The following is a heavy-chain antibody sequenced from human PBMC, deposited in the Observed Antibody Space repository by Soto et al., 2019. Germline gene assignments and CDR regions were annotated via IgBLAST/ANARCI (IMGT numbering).Heavy chain of an antibody. V-gene: IGHV5-51*01. CDR1: GYSFTDYW. Sequence: GESLKISCKASGYSFTDYWIAWVRQMPGKGLEWMGIIYPGDSYTRYSPSFEGQVTISADKSISTAYLQWSSLKTSDTAMYYCARTSFTDGYYGLFYPCGQGTMVTVSA. J-gene: IGHJ5*02. D-gene: IGHD1-26*01. CDR3: ARTSFTDGYYGLFYP. CDR2: IYPGDSYT.